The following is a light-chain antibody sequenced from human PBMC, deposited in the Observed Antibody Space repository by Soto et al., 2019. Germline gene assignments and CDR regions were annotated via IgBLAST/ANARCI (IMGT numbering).Light chain of an antibody. CDR1: QSISTN. CDR2: GAS. CDR3: QQYKNWPPLT. J-gene: IGKJ4*01. Sequence: EVVMTQSPVTLSVSPGERATLSCRASQSISTNLAWYQQKPGQAPRLLIYGASTRATGIPARFSGSGSGTEFTLTISSLQSEDSAVYYCQQYKNWPPLTFGGGTKVEIK. V-gene: IGKV3-15*01.